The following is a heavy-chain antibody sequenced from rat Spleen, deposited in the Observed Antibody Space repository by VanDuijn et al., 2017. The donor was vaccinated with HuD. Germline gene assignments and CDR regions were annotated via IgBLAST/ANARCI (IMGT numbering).Heavy chain of an antibody. V-gene: IGHV5-29*01. J-gene: IGHJ2*01. Sequence: EVQLVESGGGLVQSGRSLKLSCAASGFTFSDYFMAWVRQSPTKGLEWVATISYDGSSTYYRDSVKGRFTFSRDNAKSTLYLQMNSLRSEDTAAYYCARTTYDYFDYWGQGVMVTVSS. CDR1: GFTFSDYF. CDR2: ISYDGSST. CDR3: ARTTYDYFDY. D-gene: IGHD2-1*01.